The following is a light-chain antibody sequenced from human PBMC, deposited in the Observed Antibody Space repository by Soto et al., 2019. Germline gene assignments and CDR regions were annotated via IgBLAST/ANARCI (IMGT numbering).Light chain of an antibody. V-gene: IGLV4-69*01. CDR1: SGHNSYA. Sequence: QPVLTQSPSASASLGASVELTCTLSSGHNSYAIAWHQQEREKGPRYLMKLSSDGSHSKGDGIPDRFSGSSSGAERYLTISSLQSEDEADYYCQTWDTGARVVFGGGAKLTVL. CDR3: QTWDTGARVV. CDR2: LSSDGSH. J-gene: IGLJ2*01.